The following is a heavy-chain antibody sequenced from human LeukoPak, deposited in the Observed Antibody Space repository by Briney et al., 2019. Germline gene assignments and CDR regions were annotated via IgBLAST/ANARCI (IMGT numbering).Heavy chain of an antibody. CDR2: ISTDGSTT. Sequence: GRSLRLSCAASGFTFDDYAMHWVRQAPGKGLVWVSRISTDGSTTAYADSVKGRFTISRDNAKNTLYLQMNSLRVEDTAVYYCARFRLAGEGEYYFDYWGRGTPVTVSS. D-gene: IGHD7-27*01. CDR1: GFTFDDYA. V-gene: IGHV3-74*01. CDR3: ARFRLAGEGEYYFDY. J-gene: IGHJ4*02.